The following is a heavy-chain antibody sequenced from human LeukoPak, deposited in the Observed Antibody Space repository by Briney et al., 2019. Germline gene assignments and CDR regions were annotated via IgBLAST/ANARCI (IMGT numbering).Heavy chain of an antibody. CDR3: ATSPDSSGYYYFDY. Sequence: PGGSLRLSCAASGFTFSSYGMHWVRQAPGKGLEWVAVISYDGSNKYYADSVKGRFTISRDNSKNTLYLQMNSLRAEDTAVYYCATSPDSSGYYYFDYWGQGTLVTVSS. J-gene: IGHJ4*02. V-gene: IGHV3-30*03. CDR1: GFTFSSYG. CDR2: ISYDGSNK. D-gene: IGHD3-22*01.